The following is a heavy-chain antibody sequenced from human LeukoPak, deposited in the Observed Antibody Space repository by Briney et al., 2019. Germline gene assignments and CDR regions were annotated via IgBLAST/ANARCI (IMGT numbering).Heavy chain of an antibody. D-gene: IGHD6-13*01. CDR1: GYTFTTYN. CDR2: ISVHNGKT. J-gene: IGHJ4*02. CDR3: AREQQLPRGDFDY. Sequence: SVKVSCKASGYTFTTYNITCVRQATGQGLEWIQWISVHNGKTNYAQKVQGRVTMTTDTSTTTAYMELRSLRFDDTAVYYCAREQQLPRGDFDYWGQGTLLTVSS. V-gene: IGHV1-18*04.